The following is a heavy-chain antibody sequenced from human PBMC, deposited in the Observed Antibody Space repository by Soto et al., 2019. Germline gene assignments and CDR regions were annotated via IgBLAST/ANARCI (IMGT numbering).Heavy chain of an antibody. CDR1: GGPFSSYA. D-gene: IGHD6-13*01. CDR3: AREEAYSSMDDAFDI. J-gene: IGHJ3*02. CDR2: IIPIFGTA. Sequence: SVKVCCKASGGPFSSYAISLVRQAPGQGLEWMGGIIPIFGTANYAQKFQGRVTITADESTSTAYMELSSLRSEDTAVYYCAREEAYSSMDDAFDIWGQGTMVTVSS. V-gene: IGHV1-69*13.